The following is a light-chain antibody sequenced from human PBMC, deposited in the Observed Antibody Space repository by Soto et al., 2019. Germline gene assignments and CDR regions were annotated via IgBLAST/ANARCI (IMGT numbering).Light chain of an antibody. CDR2: DVS. CDR1: SSDVGSYNR. V-gene: IGLV2-18*02. CDR3: NSYAGSNIVV. Sequence: QSALTQPPSASGSPGQSVTISCTGTSSDVGSYNRVSWYQQPPGTAPKLMIYDVSKRPSGVPDRFSGSKSGNTASLTISGLQAEDEADYYCNSYAGSNIVVFGGGTQLTVL. J-gene: IGLJ2*01.